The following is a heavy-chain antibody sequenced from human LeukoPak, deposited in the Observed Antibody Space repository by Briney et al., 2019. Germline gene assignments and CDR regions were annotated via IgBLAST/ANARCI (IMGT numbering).Heavy chain of an antibody. D-gene: IGHD2/OR15-2a*01. Sequence: SETLSLTCTVSGGSISSFYWSWIRQPAGKGLEWIGRIYTDGSTNYSPSLKSRVTISVDTSKNQFSLKLSSVTAADTSVYYCARGNTDFENWGQGTLVTVSS. V-gene: IGHV4-4*07. CDR1: GGSISSFY. CDR3: ARGNTDFEN. CDR2: IYTDGST. J-gene: IGHJ4*02.